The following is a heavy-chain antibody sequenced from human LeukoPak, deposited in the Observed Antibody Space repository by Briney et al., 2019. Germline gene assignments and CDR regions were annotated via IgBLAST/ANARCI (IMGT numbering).Heavy chain of an antibody. V-gene: IGHV3-49*04. J-gene: IGHJ4*02. CDR1: GFAFDDFA. CDR3: SRNGLVDFDY. Sequence: GGSLRLSCITSGFAFDDFAMSWVRQPAGKGLEWVGFIRRRAYGGAAEYAASVKGRFIISRDDSKGIAYLQMNSLKTEDTAVYYCSRNGLVDFDYWGQGSRVIVSP. CDR2: IRRRAYGGAA.